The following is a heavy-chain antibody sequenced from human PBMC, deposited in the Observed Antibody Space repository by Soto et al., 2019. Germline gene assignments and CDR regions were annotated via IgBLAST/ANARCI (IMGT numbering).Heavy chain of an antibody. J-gene: IGHJ6*02. CDR1: GVPISIGGYS. CDR3: ARGGEFDGMDV. D-gene: IGHD3-10*01. V-gene: IGHV4-31*03. CDR2: IYYSGSA. Sequence: QVQLQESGPGLVTPSKTLSLTCTVSGVPISIGGYSWNWIRQHPGKGLEWIGYIYYSGSAYYNTSLKSRVAISLYTYKNKLSLNLNSVTAAVTAVYYCARGGEFDGMDVWGQGTTVTVSS.